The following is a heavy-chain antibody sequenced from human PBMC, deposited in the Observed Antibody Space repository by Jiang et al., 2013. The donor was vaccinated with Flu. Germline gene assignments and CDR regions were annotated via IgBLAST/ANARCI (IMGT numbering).Heavy chain of an antibody. CDR1: DGSISSDSYY. Sequence: PGLVKPSQTLSLTCTVSDGSISSDSYYWSWIRQPAGKGLEWIGRFYASGLTSYNPSLKSRVTISVDTSKNQFSLKLSSVTAADTAVYYCARGWGYCDGGSCYGFDPWGQGTLVTVSS. D-gene: IGHD2-15*01. CDR3: ARGWGYCDGGSCYGFDP. V-gene: IGHV4-61*02. J-gene: IGHJ5*02. CDR2: FYASGLT.